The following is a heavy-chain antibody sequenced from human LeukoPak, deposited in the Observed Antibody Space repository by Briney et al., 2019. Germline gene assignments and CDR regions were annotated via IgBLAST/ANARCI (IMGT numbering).Heavy chain of an antibody. CDR3: ARDRAYYYDSSGYYTLDY. D-gene: IGHD3-22*01. CDR1: GYTFTSYG. Sequence: ASVKVSCKASGYTFTSYGISWVRQASGQGLEWMGWISAYNGNTNYAQKLQGRVTMTTDTSTSTAYMELRSLRSDDTAVYYCARDRAYYYDSSGYYTLDYWGQGTLVTVSS. CDR2: ISAYNGNT. J-gene: IGHJ4*02. V-gene: IGHV1-18*01.